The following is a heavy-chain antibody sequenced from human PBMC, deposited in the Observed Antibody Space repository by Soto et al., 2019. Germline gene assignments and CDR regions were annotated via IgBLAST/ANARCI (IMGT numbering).Heavy chain of an antibody. CDR3: SRVDPGETSPFDH. CDR2: INPFDGSR. V-gene: IGHV1-46*03. Sequence: ASVKVSCKASGYIVTSYYIHWVRQAPGQGLEWMGWINPFDGSRMFAQSFQGRVTMTRDTSTSTVYMEVSSLRSEDTAVYYCSRVDPGETSPFDHWG. D-gene: IGHD3-10*01. J-gene: IGHJ4*01. CDR1: GYIVTSYY.